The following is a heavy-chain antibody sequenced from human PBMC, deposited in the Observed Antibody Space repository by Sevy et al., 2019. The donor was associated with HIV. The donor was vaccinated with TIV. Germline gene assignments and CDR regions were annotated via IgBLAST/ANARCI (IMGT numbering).Heavy chain of an antibody. CDR3: AREIGGWSYFDY. CDR1: GFTFSSYS. CDR2: IGGNDNRT. Sequence: GGSLRLSCAASGFTFSSYSMHWVRQAPGKGPEYVSAIGGNDNRTYYANSVKGRFTISRDNSKNTLYLQMGSLRAEDMAVYYCAREIGGWSYFDYWGQGTLVTVSS. J-gene: IGHJ4*02. V-gene: IGHV3-64*01. D-gene: IGHD6-19*01.